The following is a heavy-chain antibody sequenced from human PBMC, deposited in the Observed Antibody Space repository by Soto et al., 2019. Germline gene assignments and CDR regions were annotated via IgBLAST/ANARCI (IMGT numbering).Heavy chain of an antibody. CDR3: ARRTLGSSIRIGDY. J-gene: IGHJ4*02. V-gene: IGHV1-18*01. Sequence: QVQLVQSGAEVKKPGASVKVSCKASGYTFTSYGISWVRQAPGQGLEWMGCISGDDGNTDYAQNLQGRITMTTDTSTSTAYMELRSLRSDDTAVYYCARRTLGSSIRIGDYWGQGALVTVSS. CDR1: GYTFTSYG. CDR2: ISGDDGNT. D-gene: IGHD7-27*01.